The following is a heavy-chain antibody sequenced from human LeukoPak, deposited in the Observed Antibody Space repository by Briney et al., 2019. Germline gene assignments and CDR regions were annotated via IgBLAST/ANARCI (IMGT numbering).Heavy chain of an antibody. Sequence: GGSLRLSCAASGFTYSTYNMNWVRQAPGKGLEWVSYISSSSSTIYYADSVKGRFTISRDNAKNSLYLQMNSLRAEDTAAYYCATSTMGVVDYWGQGTLVTVSS. V-gene: IGHV3-48*04. CDR3: ATSTMGVVDY. CDR1: GFTYSTYN. CDR2: ISSSSSTI. D-gene: IGHD1-26*01. J-gene: IGHJ4*02.